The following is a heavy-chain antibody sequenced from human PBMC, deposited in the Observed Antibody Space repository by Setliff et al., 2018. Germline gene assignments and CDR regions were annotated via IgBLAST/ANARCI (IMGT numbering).Heavy chain of an antibody. Sequence: PSQTLSLTCAVSGGSITSGSYYWSWIRQPAGEGLEWIGRLHTSGTTDYNPSLKGRVTISADTSTNHFSLKLTSVTAADTAVYYCARDNTIVGATDYWGQGDLVTVS. CDR2: LHTSGTT. CDR1: GGSITSGSYY. D-gene: IGHD1-26*01. J-gene: IGHJ4*02. V-gene: IGHV4-61*02. CDR3: ARDNTIVGATDY.